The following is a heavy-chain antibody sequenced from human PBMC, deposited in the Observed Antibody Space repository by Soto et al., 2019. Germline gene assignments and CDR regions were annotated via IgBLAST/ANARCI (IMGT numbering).Heavy chain of an antibody. CDR1: GYSFTSYW. D-gene: IGHD2-15*01. J-gene: IGHJ6*02. CDR2: IYPGDSDT. CDR3: ARSVVAATPPPYYYYGMDA. V-gene: IGHV5-51*01. Sequence: PGESLKISCKGSGYSFTSYWIGWVRQMPGKGLEWMGIIYPGDSDTRYSPSFQGQVTISADKSISTAYLQWSSLKASDTAMYYCARSVVAATPPPYYYYGMDAWGQGTTVTVSS.